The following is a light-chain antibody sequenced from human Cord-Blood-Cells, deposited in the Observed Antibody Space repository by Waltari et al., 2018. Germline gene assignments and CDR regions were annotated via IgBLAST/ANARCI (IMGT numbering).Light chain of an antibody. V-gene: IGLV4-69*01. J-gene: IGLJ3*02. CDR3: QTWGTGMNWV. Sequence: QLVLTQSPSASASLGASVKLSCTLSSGHSSYAIAWHQQQPEKGPRYLMKLNSDGSHSKGDGIPDRFSGSSSGAERYLTISSLQSEDEVDYYCQTWGTGMNWVFGGGTKLTVL. CDR1: SGHSSYA. CDR2: LNSDGSH.